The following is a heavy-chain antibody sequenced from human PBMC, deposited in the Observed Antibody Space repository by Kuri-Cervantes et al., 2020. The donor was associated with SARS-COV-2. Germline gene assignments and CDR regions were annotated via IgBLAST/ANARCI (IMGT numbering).Heavy chain of an antibody. CDR3: ARSTPFRRLAVIARGGAFDI. V-gene: IGHV1-2*04. D-gene: IGHD3-22*01. Sequence: ASVKDSCKASGYTFTGYYMHWVRQAPGQGLEWMGWINPNSGGTNYAQKFQGWVTMTRDTSISTVYTELSRLRSDDTAVYYCARSTPFRRLAVIARGGAFDIWGQGTMVTVSS. CDR2: INPNSGGT. J-gene: IGHJ3*02. CDR1: GYTFTGYY.